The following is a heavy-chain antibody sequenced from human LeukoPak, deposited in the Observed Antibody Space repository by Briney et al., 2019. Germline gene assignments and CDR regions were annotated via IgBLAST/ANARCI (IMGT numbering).Heavy chain of an antibody. CDR2: INPNSGGT. Sequence: ASVKVSCKASGYTFTSYAMNWVRQAPGQGLEWMGWINPNSGGTNYAQKFQGRVTMTRDTSISTAYMELSRLRSDDTAVYYCARGGSFGQRNWFDPWGQGTLVTVSS. CDR3: ARGGSFGQRNWFDP. CDR1: GYTFTSYA. J-gene: IGHJ5*02. D-gene: IGHD2-15*01. V-gene: IGHV1-2*02.